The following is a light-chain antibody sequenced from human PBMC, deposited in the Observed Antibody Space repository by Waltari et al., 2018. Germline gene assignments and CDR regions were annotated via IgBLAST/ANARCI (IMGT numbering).Light chain of an antibody. Sequence: QLVLTQSPSAPASLGASAKLTCTLASGHSSTIVAWPQQQPEKGPRYLMKINSDGSHSKGDEIPDRFSGSSSGAERYLTISSVQSEDEADYYCQTGGHGTWVFGGGTKLSVL. CDR1: SGHSSTI. V-gene: IGLV4-69*01. CDR2: INSDGSH. J-gene: IGLJ3*02. CDR3: QTGGHGTWV.